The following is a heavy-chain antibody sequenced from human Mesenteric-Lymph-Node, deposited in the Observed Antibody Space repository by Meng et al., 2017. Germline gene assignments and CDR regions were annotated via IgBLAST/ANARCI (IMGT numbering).Heavy chain of an antibody. V-gene: IGHV4-38-2*02. CDR1: GYSISSGYY. CDR3: ARDLREEYFQH. D-gene: IGHD4-17*01. CDR2: IYHSGST. Sequence: GSLRLSCTVSGYSISSGYYWGWIRQPPGKGLEWIGSIYHSGSTYYNPSLKSRVTISVDTSKNQFSLKLSSVTAADTAVYYCARDLREEYFQHWGKGTLVTVS. J-gene: IGHJ1*01.